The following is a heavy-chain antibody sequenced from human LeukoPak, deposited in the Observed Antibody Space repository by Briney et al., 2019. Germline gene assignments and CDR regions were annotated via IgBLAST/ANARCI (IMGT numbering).Heavy chain of an antibody. CDR3: AVEEDIVVVPAAIQTYMDV. CDR1: GFTFSSYS. D-gene: IGHD2-2*01. Sequence: GGSLRLSCAASGFTFSSYSMNWVRQAPGKGLEWVSSISSSSSYIYYADSVKGRFTISRDNAKNSLYLQMNSLRAEDPAAYYCAVEEDIVVVPAAIQTYMDVWGKGTTVTVSS. J-gene: IGHJ6*03. V-gene: IGHV3-21*01. CDR2: ISSSSSYI.